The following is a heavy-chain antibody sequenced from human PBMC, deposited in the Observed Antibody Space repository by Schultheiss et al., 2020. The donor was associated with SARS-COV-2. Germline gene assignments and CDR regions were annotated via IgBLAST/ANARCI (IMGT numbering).Heavy chain of an antibody. D-gene: IGHD3-16*01. V-gene: IGHV4-59*08. J-gene: IGHJ5*02. CDR1: GGSISSYY. CDR2: IYYSGST. CDR3: ARGGSFMYPDP. Sequence: SETLSLTCTVSGGSISSYYWSWIRQPPGKGLEWIGYIYYSGSTNYNPSLKSRVTISVDTSKNQFSLKLSSVTAADTAVYYCARGGSFMYPDPWGQGTLVTVSS.